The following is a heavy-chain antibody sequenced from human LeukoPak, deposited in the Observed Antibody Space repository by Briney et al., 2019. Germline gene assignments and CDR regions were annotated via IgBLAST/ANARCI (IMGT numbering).Heavy chain of an antibody. J-gene: IGHJ4*02. CDR2: IYASGST. V-gene: IGHV4-4*07. Sequence: SETLSLTCTVSGGSISGYYWSWIRQPAGRGLEWIGRIYASGSTNYNPSLKSQVTMSVDTSNNQFSLKLNSVTAADTAVYYCAREELAVGAIHWGQGTLVTVSS. D-gene: IGHD1-26*01. CDR1: GGSISGYY. CDR3: AREELAVGAIH.